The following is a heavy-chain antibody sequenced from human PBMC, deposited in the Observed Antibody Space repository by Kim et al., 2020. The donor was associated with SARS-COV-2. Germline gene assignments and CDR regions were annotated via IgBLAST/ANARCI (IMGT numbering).Heavy chain of an antibody. CDR2: ISSSSSYI. J-gene: IGHJ1*01. CDR3: ARSSFADYFQH. Sequence: GGSLRLSCAASGFTFSSYSMNWVRQAPGKGLEWVSSISSSSSYIYYADSVKGRFTISRDNAKNSLYLQMNSLRAEDTAVYYCARSSFADYFQHWGQGTLVTVSS. V-gene: IGHV3-21*01. CDR1: GFTFSSYS.